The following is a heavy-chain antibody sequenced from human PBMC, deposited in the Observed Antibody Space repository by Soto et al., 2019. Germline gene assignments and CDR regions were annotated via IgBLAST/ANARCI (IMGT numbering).Heavy chain of an antibody. CDR1: GFTFSSYG. D-gene: IGHD3-10*01. CDR3: AKWGRGFDL. V-gene: IGHV3-30*18. CDR2: ISYDGSYK. J-gene: IGHJ2*01. Sequence: QVQLVESGGGVVQPGRSLRLSCAASGFTFSSYGMRWVRQAPGKGLEWVAVISYDGSYKYYADSVKGRFTISRDNSKNTLYLQMNNLRAEDTAVYYCAKWGRGFDLWGRGTLVTVSS.